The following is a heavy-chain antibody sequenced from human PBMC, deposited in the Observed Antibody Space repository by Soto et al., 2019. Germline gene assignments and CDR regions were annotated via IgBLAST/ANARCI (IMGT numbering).Heavy chain of an antibody. CDR1: GYTFTSYG. D-gene: IGHD1-1*01. J-gene: IGHJ5*02. V-gene: IGHV1-3*01. Sequence: QVQLVQSGTEVKKPGASVKVSCKASGYTFTSYGIHWVRQAPGQRLEWMGWINAANGDTKYSPKFHGRVIITRDTSAIRAYMDRSSLRSEDTAVYYCVRRNVSSTGIDWFDPWGQGTLVTVSS. CDR2: INAANGDT. CDR3: VRRNVSSTGIDWFDP.